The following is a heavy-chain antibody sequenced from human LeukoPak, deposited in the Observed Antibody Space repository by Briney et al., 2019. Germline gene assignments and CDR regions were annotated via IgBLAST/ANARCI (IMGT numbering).Heavy chain of an antibody. CDR3: ARDSGSGSYLYDWFDP. D-gene: IGHD3-10*01. V-gene: IGHV3-7*04. CDR2: IKEDGSEK. Sequence: GGSLRLSCAASGFTFRRYWKSWVRQAPGKGLEWVANIKEDGSEKHYVDSVKGRFTISRDNAKNSLYLQMNSLRAEDTAVYYCARDSGSGSYLYDWFDPWGQGTLVTVSS. J-gene: IGHJ5*02. CDR1: GFTFRRYW.